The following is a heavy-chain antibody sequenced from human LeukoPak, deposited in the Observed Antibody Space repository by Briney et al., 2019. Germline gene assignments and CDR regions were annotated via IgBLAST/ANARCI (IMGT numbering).Heavy chain of an antibody. CDR1: GYTFTSYG. V-gene: IGHV1-18*03. Sequence: ASVKVSCKASGYTFTSYGISWVRQAPGQGLEWMGWISAYNGNTNYAQKLQGRVTMTTDTSTSTAYMELRSLRSEDMAVYYCARDERYCSGGSCSDYGDYGGYFDYWGQGTLVTVSS. J-gene: IGHJ4*02. CDR2: ISAYNGNT. D-gene: IGHD2-15*01. CDR3: ARDERYCSGGSCSDYGDYGGYFDY.